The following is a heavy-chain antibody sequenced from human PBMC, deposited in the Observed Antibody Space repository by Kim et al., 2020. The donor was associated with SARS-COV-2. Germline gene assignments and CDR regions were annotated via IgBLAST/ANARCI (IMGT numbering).Heavy chain of an antibody. CDR2: IWYDGSNK. D-gene: IGHD1-1*01. V-gene: IGHV3-33*01. CDR1: GFTFSSYG. Sequence: GGSLRLSCAASGFTFSSYGMHWVRQAPCKGLEWVAVIWYDGSNKYYADSVKGRFTISRDNSKNTLYLQMNSLRAEDTAVYYCARGRGGTGSYGMDVWGQG. J-gene: IGHJ6*02. CDR3: ARGRGGTGSYGMDV.